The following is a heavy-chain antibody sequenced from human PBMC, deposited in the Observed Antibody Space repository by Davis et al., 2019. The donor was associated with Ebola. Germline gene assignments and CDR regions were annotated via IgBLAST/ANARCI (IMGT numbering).Heavy chain of an antibody. CDR3: VRDGCPGGSCYCGDY. CDR2: SIHSGST. Sequence: PSETLSLTCAVYGESFSGYYWSWIRQSPGKGLEWIGESIHSGSTNYNPYLESRVTMSVDTSKNQFSLRLSSVTAADTAVYYCVRDGCPGGSCYCGDYWGQGTLVTVSS. D-gene: IGHD2-15*01. CDR1: GESFSGYY. V-gene: IGHV4-34*12. J-gene: IGHJ4*02.